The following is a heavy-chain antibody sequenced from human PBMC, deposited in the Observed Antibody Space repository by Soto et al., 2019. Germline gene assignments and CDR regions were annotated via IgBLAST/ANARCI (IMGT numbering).Heavy chain of an antibody. V-gene: IGHV1-3*01. D-gene: IGHD6-13*01. Sequence: ASVKVSCKASGYTFTSYAMHWVRQAPGQRLEWMGWINAGNGNTKYSQKFQGRVTITRDTSASTAYMELSSLRSEDTAVYYCARDIGRYSSSWSTLDFDYWGQGTLVTVSS. J-gene: IGHJ4*02. CDR3: ARDIGRYSSSWSTLDFDY. CDR2: INAGNGNT. CDR1: GYTFTSYA.